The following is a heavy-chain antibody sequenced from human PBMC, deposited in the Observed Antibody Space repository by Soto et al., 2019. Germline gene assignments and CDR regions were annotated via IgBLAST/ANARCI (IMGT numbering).Heavy chain of an antibody. J-gene: IGHJ6*02. CDR2: ISAYNGNT. CDR1: GYTFTSYG. Sequence: ASVKVSCKASGYTFTSYGISWVRQAPGQGLEWMGWISAYNGNTNYAQKLQGRVTMTTDTSTSTAYMELRSLRSDDTAVYYCAREFDYDSSGYYESPDYYGMDVWGQGTTVTVSS. D-gene: IGHD3-22*01. V-gene: IGHV1-18*04. CDR3: AREFDYDSSGYYESPDYYGMDV.